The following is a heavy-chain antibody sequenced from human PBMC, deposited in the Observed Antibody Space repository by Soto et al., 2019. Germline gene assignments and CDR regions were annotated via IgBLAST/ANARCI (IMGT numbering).Heavy chain of an antibody. CDR3: ARSLGGIAVED. J-gene: IGHJ4*02. D-gene: IGHD6-19*01. CDR1: GGTFSSYT. CDR2: IIPILGIA. Sequence: QAQLVQSGAEVKKPESSVKVSCKASGGTFSSYTISWVRQAPGQGLEWMGRIIPILGIANYAQKFQGRVTITADKSTSTAYMELSSLRSEDTAVYYCARSLGGIAVEDWGQGTLVTVSS. V-gene: IGHV1-69*02.